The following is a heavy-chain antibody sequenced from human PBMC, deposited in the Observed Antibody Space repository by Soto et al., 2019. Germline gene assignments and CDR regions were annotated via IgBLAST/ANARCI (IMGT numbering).Heavy chain of an antibody. D-gene: IGHD2-15*01. J-gene: IGHJ4*02. Sequence: EVQLVESGGGLVQPGGSLRLSCAASGFTVSSNYMSWVRQAPGKGLEWVSVIYSGGSTYYADSVKGRFTISRHNSKNTLYLQMNSLRAEETGVYYCARGLGGYCSGGSCYSPYFDYWGQGTLVTVSS. CDR2: IYSGGST. CDR3: ARGLGGYCSGGSCYSPYFDY. V-gene: IGHV3-53*04. CDR1: GFTVSSNY.